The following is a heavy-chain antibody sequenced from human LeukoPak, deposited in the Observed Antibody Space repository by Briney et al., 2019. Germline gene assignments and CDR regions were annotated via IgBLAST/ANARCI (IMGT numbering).Heavy chain of an antibody. V-gene: IGHV1-2*02. D-gene: IGHD7-27*01. J-gene: IGHJ4*02. CDR3: ARRLTGVDY. CDR1: GYTFTGYY. Sequence: VASVKVSCKASGYTFTGYYMNWVRQAPGQGLEWMGWINPNSGGTNYAQKFQGRVTMTRDTSISTVYMELNSLRSDDTAVYYCARRLTGVDYWGQGTQVTVSS. CDR2: INPNSGGT.